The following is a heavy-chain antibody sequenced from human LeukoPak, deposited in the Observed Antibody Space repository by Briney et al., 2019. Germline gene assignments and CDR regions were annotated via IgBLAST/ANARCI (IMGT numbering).Heavy chain of an antibody. J-gene: IGHJ3*02. V-gene: IGHV4-59*01. Sequence: SETLSLTCAVYGGSFSGYYWSWIRQPPGKGLEWIGYIYYSGSTNYNPSLKSRVTISVDTSKNQFSLKLSSVTAADTAVYYCAREEAVYGDAFDIWGQGAMVTVSS. CDR1: GGSFSGYY. CDR2: IYYSGST. D-gene: IGHD1-14*01. CDR3: AREEAVYGDAFDI.